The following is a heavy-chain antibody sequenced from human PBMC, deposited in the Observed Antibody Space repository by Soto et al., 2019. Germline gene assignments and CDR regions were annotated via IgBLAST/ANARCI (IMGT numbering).Heavy chain of an antibody. Sequence: QPQLVQSGPEVKKPGASVKVSCKASHYTFTSYGVSWVRQAPGQGLEWMGWISSQNGNTVYAQKFQGRVTLTTDTSTSKAFMELRSLHSDDTALYYCARDRHYHPPDRIDYWGQGTLVTVSS. CDR1: HYTFTSYG. CDR3: ARDRHYHPPDRIDY. V-gene: IGHV1-18*01. D-gene: IGHD2-2*01. CDR2: ISSQNGNT. J-gene: IGHJ4*02.